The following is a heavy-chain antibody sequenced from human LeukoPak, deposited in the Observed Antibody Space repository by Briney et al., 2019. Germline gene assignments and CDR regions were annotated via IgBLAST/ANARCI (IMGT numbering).Heavy chain of an antibody. V-gene: IGHV4-4*07. CDR2: IYTSGST. CDR3: ARVGEYCSSTSCYGYYYGMDV. CDR1: GGSISSHY. J-gene: IGHJ6*02. Sequence: SETLSLTCTVSGGSISSHYWSWIRQPAGKGLEWIGRIYTSGSTNYNPSLKSRVTMSVDTSKNQFSLKLSSVTAADTAVYYCARVGEYCSSTSCYGYYYGMDVWGQGTTVTVSS. D-gene: IGHD2-2*01.